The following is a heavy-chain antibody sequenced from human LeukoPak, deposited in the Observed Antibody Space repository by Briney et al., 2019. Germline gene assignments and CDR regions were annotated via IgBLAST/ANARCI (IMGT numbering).Heavy chain of an antibody. Sequence: NPSETLSLTCTVSGDSISSSSYYWGWIRQPPGKGLEWIGTIFYSGDTYYNPSLKSRITISVDTSKNQFSLKLSSVTAADTAVYYCARATNGDRDPDYYYYYMDVWGKGTTVTVSS. CDR1: GDSISSSSYY. D-gene: IGHD3-10*01. V-gene: IGHV4-39*07. J-gene: IGHJ6*03. CDR3: ARATNGDRDPDYYYYYMDV. CDR2: IFYSGDT.